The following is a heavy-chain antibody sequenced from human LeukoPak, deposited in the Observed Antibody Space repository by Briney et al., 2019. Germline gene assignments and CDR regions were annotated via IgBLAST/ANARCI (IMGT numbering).Heavy chain of an antibody. V-gene: IGHV1-58*01. CDR1: GFTFTSSA. Sequence: ASVKVSCKASGFTFTSSAVQWVRQARGQRLEWIGWIVVGSGNTNYAQRFQERVTITRDMSTSTAYMELSSLRSEDTAVYYCAARPIYCTNGVCSPAYRYFDLWGRGTLVTVSS. J-gene: IGHJ2*01. CDR2: IVVGSGNT. CDR3: AARPIYCTNGVCSPAYRYFDL. D-gene: IGHD2-8*01.